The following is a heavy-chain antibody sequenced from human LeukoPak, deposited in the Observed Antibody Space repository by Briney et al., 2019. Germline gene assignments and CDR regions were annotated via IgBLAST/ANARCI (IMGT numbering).Heavy chain of an antibody. CDR2: INLSGST. J-gene: IGHJ6*03. CDR1: GASFSGYY. Sequence: PSQTLSLTCAVYGASFSGYYWTCIRQPPENWLEWIGEINLSGSTTYHPSLKSRVTISVDTSKNQFSLELSSVTAADTAVYYCARGRQDVTMIVVVMTAVSYYLDVWGKGTTVTVS. CDR3: ARGRQDVTMIVVVMTAVSYYLDV. V-gene: IGHV4-34*01. D-gene: IGHD3-22*01.